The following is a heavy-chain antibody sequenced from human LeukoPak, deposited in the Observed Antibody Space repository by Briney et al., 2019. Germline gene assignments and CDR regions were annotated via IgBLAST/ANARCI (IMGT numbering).Heavy chain of an antibody. V-gene: IGHV4-39*01. CDR2: IYYSGST. D-gene: IGHD2-8*01. J-gene: IGHJ4*02. CDR1: GGSISSSSYY. Sequence: KASETLSLTCTVSGGSISSSSYYWGWIRQPPGKGLEWIGSIYYSGSTHYSPSLKSRVTISVDTSKNEFSLKLSSVTAADTAVYYCARNNTLMMYPRGGEDKGFDYWGQGTLVTVSS. CDR3: ARNNTLMMYPRGGEDKGFDY.